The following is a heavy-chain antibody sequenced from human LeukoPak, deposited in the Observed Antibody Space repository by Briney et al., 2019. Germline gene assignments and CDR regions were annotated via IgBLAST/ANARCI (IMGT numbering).Heavy chain of an antibody. CDR3: AGISLLWFGGRGNP. Sequence: GGSLRLSCAASGFTFSSYAMSWVRQAPGKGLEWVSAISGSGGSTYYADSVKGRFTISRDNSKNTLYLQMNSLRAEDTAVYYCAGISLLWFGGRGNPWGQGTLVTVSS. V-gene: IGHV3-23*01. CDR2: ISGSGGST. D-gene: IGHD3-10*01. CDR1: GFTFSSYA. J-gene: IGHJ5*02.